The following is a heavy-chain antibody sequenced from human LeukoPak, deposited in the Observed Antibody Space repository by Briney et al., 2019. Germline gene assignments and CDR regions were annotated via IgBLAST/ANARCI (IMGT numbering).Heavy chain of an antibody. V-gene: IGHV1-69*05. CDR1: GGTFSSYA. CDR2: IIPIFGTA. CDR3: ARGGGILEWLYDAFDI. Sequence: ASVKVSCKASGGTFSSYAISWVRQAPGQGLEWMGGIIPIFGTANYAQKFQGRVTITTDESTSTAYMELSSLRSEDTAVYYCARGGGILEWLYDAFDIWGQGTTVTVSS. J-gene: IGHJ3*02. D-gene: IGHD3-3*01.